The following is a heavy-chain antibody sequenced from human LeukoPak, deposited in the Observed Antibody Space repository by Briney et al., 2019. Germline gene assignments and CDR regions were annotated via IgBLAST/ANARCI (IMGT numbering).Heavy chain of an antibody. D-gene: IGHD6-13*01. J-gene: IGHJ4*02. CDR3: ARLAAAGHGAFDY. CDR2: IYHSGST. V-gene: IGHV4-30-2*01. Sequence: SQTLSLTCTVSGGSISSGGYYWSWIRQPPGKGLEWIGYIYHSGSTYYNPSLKSRVTISVDRSKNQFSLKLSSVTAADTAVYYCARLAAAGHGAFDYWGQGTLVTVSS. CDR1: GGSISSGGYY.